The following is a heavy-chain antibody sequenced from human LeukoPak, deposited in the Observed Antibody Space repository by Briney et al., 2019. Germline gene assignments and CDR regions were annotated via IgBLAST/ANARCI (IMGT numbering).Heavy chain of an antibody. D-gene: IGHD6-13*01. CDR3: ARDAAVQQLGYYYYYMDV. CDR1: GFTFSSYW. J-gene: IGHJ6*03. V-gene: IGHV3-7*01. Sequence: GGSLRLSCAASGFTFSSYWMSWVRQAPGKGLEWVANIKQDGSEKYYVDSVKGGFTISRDNAKNSLYLQMNSLRAEDTAVYYCARDAAVQQLGYYYYYMDVWGKGTTVTVSS. CDR2: IKQDGSEK.